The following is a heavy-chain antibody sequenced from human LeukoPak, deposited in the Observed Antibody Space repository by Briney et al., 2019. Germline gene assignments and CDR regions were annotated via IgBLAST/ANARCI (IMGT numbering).Heavy chain of an antibody. CDR1: GLTFSSYS. CDR3: ARDHCSGGTCFLPHFYYYGMDV. D-gene: IGHD2-15*01. CDR2: FSSSSSYI. V-gene: IGHV3-21*01. Sequence: GGSLRLSCAASGLTFSSYSMNWVRQTPGKGLEWVSSFSSSSSYIYYADSVKGRFTISRDNAKNSLYLQMNSLRAEDTAVYYCARDHCSGGTCFLPHFYYYGMDVWGQGTTVTVSS. J-gene: IGHJ6*02.